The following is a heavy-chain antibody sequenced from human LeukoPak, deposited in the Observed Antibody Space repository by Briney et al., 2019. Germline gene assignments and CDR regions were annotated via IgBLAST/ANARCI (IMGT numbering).Heavy chain of an antibody. CDR1: GFTFSSYS. V-gene: IGHV3-21*01. J-gene: IGHJ6*03. Sequence: GGSLRLSCAASGFTFSSYSMNWVRQAPGKGLEWVSSISSSSSYIYYADSVKGRFTISRDNAKSSLYLQMNSLRAEDTAVYSCARVGSYYYYMDVWGKGTTVTVSS. D-gene: IGHD2-15*01. CDR2: ISSSSSYI. CDR3: ARVGSYYYYMDV.